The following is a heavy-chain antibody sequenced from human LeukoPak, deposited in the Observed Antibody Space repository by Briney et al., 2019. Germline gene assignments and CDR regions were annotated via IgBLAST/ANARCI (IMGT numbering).Heavy chain of an antibody. CDR2: MNPNSGNT. D-gene: IGHD6-13*01. CDR1: GYTFTSYD. Sequence: GASVKVSCKASGYTFTSYDINWVRQATGQGLEWMGWMNPNSGNTGYAQKFQGRVTMTRNTSISTAYMELSSLRSEDTAVYYCARGIGIAAAGTYPYYYMDVWGKGITVTISS. CDR3: ARGIGIAAAGTYPYYYMDV. V-gene: IGHV1-8*01. J-gene: IGHJ6*03.